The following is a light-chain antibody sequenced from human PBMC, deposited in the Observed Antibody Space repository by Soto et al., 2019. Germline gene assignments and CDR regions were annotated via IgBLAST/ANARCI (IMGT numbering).Light chain of an antibody. J-gene: IGLJ2*01. CDR3: SSYTSSSTLVV. V-gene: IGLV2-14*01. CDR1: SSDVGGYNY. Sequence: SALTQPASVSGSPGQSITISCTGTSSDVGGYNYVSWYQQHPGKAPKLMIYDVSNRPSGVSNRFSGSKSGNTASLTISGLQAEDEADYYCSSYTSSSTLVVFGVGTKLTVL. CDR2: DVS.